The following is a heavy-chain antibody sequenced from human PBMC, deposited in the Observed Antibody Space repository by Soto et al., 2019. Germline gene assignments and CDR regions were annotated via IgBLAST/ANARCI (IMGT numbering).Heavy chain of an antibody. J-gene: IGHJ4*02. CDR3: ARDGMTTGDT. V-gene: IGHV4-4*07. CDR2: VFSSVSA. CDR1: GVSVRRYT. Sequence: PSETLSLTCIVSGVSVRRYTWSWVRQPANKGLEWIGRVFSSVSATYNPSLKSRVSIPMDTPENRISLKLDSVTAADAGVYFCARDGMTTGDTWGPGTLVTVSS. D-gene: IGHD2-21*02.